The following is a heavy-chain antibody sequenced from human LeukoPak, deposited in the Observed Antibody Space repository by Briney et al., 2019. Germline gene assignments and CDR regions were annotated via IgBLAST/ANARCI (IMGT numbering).Heavy chain of an antibody. V-gene: IGHV3-13*01. CDR1: GFTFSSYD. CDR3: ARAQHATQDAFDI. Sequence: GGSLRLSCAASGFTFSSYDMHWVRQATGKGLEWVSAIGTAGDTYYPGSVKGRFTISRENAKNSLYLQTNSLRAGDTAVYYCARAQHATQDAFDIWGQGTMVTVSS. CDR2: IGTAGDT. J-gene: IGHJ3*02.